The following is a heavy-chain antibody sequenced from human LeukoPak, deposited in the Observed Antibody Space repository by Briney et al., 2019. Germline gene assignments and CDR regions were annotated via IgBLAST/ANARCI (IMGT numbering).Heavy chain of an antibody. Sequence: GGSLRLSCEASGFTFSSYWMSWVRQAPGKGLEWVAHIKEDESDEYYVDSVRGRFTASRDNAKNSVNLQMNSLRVEDTAVYYCARDEAWFGTQDAFDIWGQGTMVTVSS. D-gene: IGHD3-10*01. V-gene: IGHV3-7*01. CDR2: IKEDESDE. CDR1: GFTFSSYW. CDR3: ARDEAWFGTQDAFDI. J-gene: IGHJ3*02.